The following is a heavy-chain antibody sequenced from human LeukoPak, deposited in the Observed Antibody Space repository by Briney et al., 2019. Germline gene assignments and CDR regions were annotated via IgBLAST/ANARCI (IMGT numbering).Heavy chain of an antibody. CDR2: VYHTGNT. CDR3: ARDQPYFDS. J-gene: IGHJ4*02. CDR1: GYSISSGYY. V-gene: IGHV4-38-2*02. Sequence: SETLSLTRAVSGYSISSGYYWGWIRQPPGKGLEWVGSVYHTGNTYYNPSLKSRVTISVDTSKNQFSLKLSSVTAADTALYYCARDQPYFDSWGQGALVTVSS.